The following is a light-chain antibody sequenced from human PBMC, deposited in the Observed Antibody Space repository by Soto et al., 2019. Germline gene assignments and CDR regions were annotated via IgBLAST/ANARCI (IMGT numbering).Light chain of an antibody. J-gene: IGKJ3*01. CDR2: WAS. CDR3: QQYYTTPFT. Sequence: DIVMTQSPDSLAVSLGESATINCKSSQSVLSSSNNENYLAWYQQKPRQPPKLLIYWASTRDSGVPDRFSGSGSGTHFSLTISSLQAEDVAVYYCQQYYTTPFTFGPGTKVDIK. CDR1: QSVLSSSNNENY. V-gene: IGKV4-1*01.